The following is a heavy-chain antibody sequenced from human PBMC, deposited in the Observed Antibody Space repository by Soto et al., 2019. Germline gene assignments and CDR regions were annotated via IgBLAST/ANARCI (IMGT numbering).Heavy chain of an antibody. CDR2: IYHSGST. V-gene: IGHV4-4*02. CDR3: ARVGAARRGLDFDY. CDR1: GGSISSSNW. D-gene: IGHD6-6*01. Sequence: QVQLQESGPGLVKPSGTLSLTCAVSGGSISSSNWWSWVRQPPGKGLEWIGEIYHSGSTNYNPSLKSRVTXXVXKXXNQFSLKLSSVTAADTAVYYCARVGAARRGLDFDYWGQGTLVTVSS. J-gene: IGHJ4*02.